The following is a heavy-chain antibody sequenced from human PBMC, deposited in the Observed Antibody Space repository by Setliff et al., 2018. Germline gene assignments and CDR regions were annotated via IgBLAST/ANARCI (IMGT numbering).Heavy chain of an antibody. Sequence: PSETLSLTCIVSNYSISTDYYWGWIRQPPGKGLEWIGSIQRTGSTFYNPSLKSRVTISMDTSKNHFSLKLSSVTAADTAVYYCASSTYGSYFDYWGQGTLVTVSS. CDR1: NYSISTDYY. V-gene: IGHV4-38-2*02. CDR3: ASSTYGSYFDY. J-gene: IGHJ4*02. D-gene: IGHD4-17*01. CDR2: IQRTGST.